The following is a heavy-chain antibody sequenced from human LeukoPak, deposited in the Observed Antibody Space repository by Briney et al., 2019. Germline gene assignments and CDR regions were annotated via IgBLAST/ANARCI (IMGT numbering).Heavy chain of an antibody. D-gene: IGHD2-15*01. CDR2: IRSKTNSYAT. V-gene: IGHV3-73*01. CDR1: GFTFSSYE. CDR3: SANYCSGTNCYYY. J-gene: IGHJ4*02. Sequence: PGGSLRLSCAASGFTFSSYEMNWVRQAPGKGLEWVGRIRSKTNSYATAYAASVEGRFTISRDDSKNTAYVQMNSLKTEDAAVYYCSANYCSGTNCYYYWGQGTLVTVSS.